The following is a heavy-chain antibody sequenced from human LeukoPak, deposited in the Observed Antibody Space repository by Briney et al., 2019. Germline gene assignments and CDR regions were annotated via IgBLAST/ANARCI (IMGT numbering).Heavy chain of an antibody. CDR3: ARATMRRAFDI. V-gene: IGHV4-59*06. D-gene: IGHD2-2*01. CDR1: GGSISRYY. J-gene: IGHJ3*02. Sequence: KSSETLSLTCTVSGGSISRYYWSWIRQHPGKGLEWIGYIYYSGSTYYDPSLKSRVTISVDTSKNQFSLKLSSVTAADTAVYYCARATMRRAFDIWGQGTMVTVSS. CDR2: IYYSGST.